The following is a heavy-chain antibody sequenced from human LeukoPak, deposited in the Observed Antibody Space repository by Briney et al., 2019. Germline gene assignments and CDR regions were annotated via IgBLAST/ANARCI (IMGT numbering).Heavy chain of an antibody. Sequence: PGGSLRLSCAASGFSFSDYWVSWVRQTPGKGLEWVASIEQDGSEKTYVESVEGRFTISRDNAKNSLYLQMNNLRADDTAVYYCARASVLGPNTDYWGQGTLVTVSS. CDR2: IEQDGSEK. J-gene: IGHJ4*02. CDR1: GFSFSDYW. V-gene: IGHV3-7*01. D-gene: IGHD2-2*01. CDR3: ARASVLGPNTDY.